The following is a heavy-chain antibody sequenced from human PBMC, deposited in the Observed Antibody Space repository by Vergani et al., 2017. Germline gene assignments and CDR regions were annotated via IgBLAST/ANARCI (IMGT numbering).Heavy chain of an antibody. J-gene: IGHJ5*02. CDR2: INHSGST. D-gene: IGHD3-10*01. CDR3: ARGVSHGDSRRGDWFDP. Sequence: QVQLQQWGAGLLKPSETLSLTCAVYGGSFSGYYWSWIRQPPGKGLEWIGEINHSGSTNYNPSLKSRVTISVDTSKNQFSLKLSSVTAADTAVYYCARGVSHGDSRRGDWFDPWGQGTLVTVSS. V-gene: IGHV4-34*01. CDR1: GGSFSGYY.